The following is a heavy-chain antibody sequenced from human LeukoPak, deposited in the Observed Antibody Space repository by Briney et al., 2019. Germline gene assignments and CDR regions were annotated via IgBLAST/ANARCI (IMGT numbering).Heavy chain of an antibody. Sequence: PGTSLRLSCAASGFTFNSYAMHWVRQAPGKGLEWVSSISSSSSYIYYADSVKGRFTISRDNAKNSLYLQMNSLRAEDTAVYYCARARSYGYPFDYWGQGTLVTVSS. D-gene: IGHD5-18*01. CDR2: ISSSSSYI. CDR1: GFTFNSYA. V-gene: IGHV3-21*01. J-gene: IGHJ4*02. CDR3: ARARSYGYPFDY.